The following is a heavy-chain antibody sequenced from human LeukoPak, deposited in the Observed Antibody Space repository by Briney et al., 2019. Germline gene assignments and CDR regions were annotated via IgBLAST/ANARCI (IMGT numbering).Heavy chain of an antibody. CDR2: LYTSEST. D-gene: IGHD4-17*01. V-gene: IGHV4-61*02. J-gene: IGHJ6*03. CDR1: GGSISSGSYY. Sequence: PSQTLSLTCTVSGGSISSGSYYWSWIRQPAGKGLEWIGRLYTSESTNYNPSLKSRVTMSVDRSTNEFSLTVRSVTAADTALYYCARGLPSYGDYVDYYFYMDVWGKGTTVTVSS. CDR3: ARGLPSYGDYVDYYFYMDV.